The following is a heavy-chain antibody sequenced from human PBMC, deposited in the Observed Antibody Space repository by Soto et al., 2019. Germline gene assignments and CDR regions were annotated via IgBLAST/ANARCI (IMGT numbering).Heavy chain of an antibody. D-gene: IGHD4-17*01. CDR3: ARPTTDNYYYYYMEV. Sequence: SETLSLTCTVSGGSISSYYWIWIRQPPGKGLEWIGYIYYSGSTNYNPSLKSRVTISVDTSKNQFSLKLSSVTAADTAVYYCARPTTDNYYYYYMEVWGKGTTVTVSS. J-gene: IGHJ6*03. CDR1: GGSISSYY. CDR2: IYYSGST. V-gene: IGHV4-59*08.